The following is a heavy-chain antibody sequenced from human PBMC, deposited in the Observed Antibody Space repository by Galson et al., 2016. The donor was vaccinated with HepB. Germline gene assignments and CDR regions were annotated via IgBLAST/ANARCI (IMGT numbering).Heavy chain of an antibody. CDR2: TYYSGST. J-gene: IGHJ4*02. CDR3: ARGTRPYSNYPPTLDY. CDR1: GGSVTSGPYY. Sequence: TLSLTCTVSGGSVTSGPYYWSWIRQPPGKGLEWVGYTYYSGSTNYNPSLKSRVTISIDTSKNQFSVKLRSVTAADTAVYFCARGTRPYSNYPPTLDYWGQGTLVTVYS. V-gene: IGHV4-61*01. D-gene: IGHD4-11*01.